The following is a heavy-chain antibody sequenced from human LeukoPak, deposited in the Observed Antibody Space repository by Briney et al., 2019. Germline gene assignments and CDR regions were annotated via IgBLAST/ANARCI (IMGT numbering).Heavy chain of an antibody. CDR2: ISWDGGST. D-gene: IGHD6-19*01. J-gene: IGHJ4*02. CDR1: GFTFDDYT. Sequence: PGGSLRLSCAASGFTFDDYTMHWVRQAPGKGLEWVSLISWDGGSTYYADSVKGRFTISRDNAKNSLYLQMNSLRAEDTAVYYCARAGSVAAPYYFDYWGQGTLVTVSS. V-gene: IGHV3-43*01. CDR3: ARAGSVAAPYYFDY.